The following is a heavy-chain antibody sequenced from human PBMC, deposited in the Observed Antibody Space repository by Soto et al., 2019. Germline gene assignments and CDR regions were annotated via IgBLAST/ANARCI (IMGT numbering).Heavy chain of an antibody. V-gene: IGHV3-30-3*01. D-gene: IGHD3-22*01. J-gene: IGHJ1*01. CDR1: GFTFSGYV. CDR2: ISHDGNK. Sequence: QVPLVESGGDVVQPGRSLRLSCAVSGFTFSGYVFHWVRQIPGKGLEWVGLISHDGNKQYADSVKDRFTISRDNSKNEVYLEMNSLRVEDTALYYCAREDESSGYAGTFQHWGQGTLVTVSP. CDR3: AREDESSGYAGTFQH.